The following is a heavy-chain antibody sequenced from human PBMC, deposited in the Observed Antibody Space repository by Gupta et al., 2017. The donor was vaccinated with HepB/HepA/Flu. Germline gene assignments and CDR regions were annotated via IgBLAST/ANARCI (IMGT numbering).Heavy chain of an antibody. CDR1: GDTLSNHG. CDR3: ARATCSGIDCPRPFYYYYLDI. V-gene: IGHV1-69*06. D-gene: IGHD2-15*01. J-gene: IGHJ6*03. Sequence: QLQLVQSGAEVKKPGSSVKVSCKASGDTLSNHGIIWVRQAPGQGLEWMGGIVPMFGRADYAQKFQDRVTVTADRFTSTAYMELSGLTSQDTAVYYCARATCSGIDCPRPFYYYYLDIWGRWTTVTVSS. CDR2: IVPMFGRA.